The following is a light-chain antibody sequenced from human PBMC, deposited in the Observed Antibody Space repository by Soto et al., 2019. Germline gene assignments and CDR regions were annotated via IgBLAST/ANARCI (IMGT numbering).Light chain of an antibody. CDR2: DAS. Sequence: DIQMTQSPSTLSASVGYRVTITCRASQSISSWLAWYQQKPGKAPNLLIYDASSLESGVPSRFSGSGSGTEFPLTISSLQPDDFETYYCQRYNTYPWTFGQGTTVDIK. J-gene: IGKJ1*01. CDR3: QRYNTYPWT. V-gene: IGKV1-5*01. CDR1: QSISSW.